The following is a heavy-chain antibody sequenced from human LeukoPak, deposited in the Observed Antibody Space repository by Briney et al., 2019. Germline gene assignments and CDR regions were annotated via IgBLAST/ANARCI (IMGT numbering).Heavy chain of an antibody. J-gene: IGHJ6*02. V-gene: IGHV4-4*07. CDR1: GGSISSYY. CDR2: IYTSGST. Sequence: SETLSLTCTVSGGSISSYYWSWIRQPAGKGLEWIGRIYTSGSTNYNPSLKSRVTTSVDTSKNQFSLKLSSVTAADTAVYYCARDPRHIGWYGMDVWGQGTTVTVSS. CDR3: ARDPRHIGWYGMDV. D-gene: IGHD6-19*01.